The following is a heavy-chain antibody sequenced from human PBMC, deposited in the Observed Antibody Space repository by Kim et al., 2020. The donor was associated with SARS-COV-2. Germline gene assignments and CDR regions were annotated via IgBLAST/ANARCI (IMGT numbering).Heavy chain of an antibody. CDR3: ARSPRLWFGANIFDP. V-gene: IGHV1-8*01. CDR1: GYTFTSYD. J-gene: IGHJ5*02. Sequence: ASVKVSCKASGYTFTSYDINWVRQATGQGLEWMGWMNPNSGNTGYAQKFQGRVTMTRNTSISTAYMELSSLRSEDTAVYYCARSPRLWFGANIFDPWGQGTLVTVSS. D-gene: IGHD3-10*01. CDR2: MNPNSGNT.